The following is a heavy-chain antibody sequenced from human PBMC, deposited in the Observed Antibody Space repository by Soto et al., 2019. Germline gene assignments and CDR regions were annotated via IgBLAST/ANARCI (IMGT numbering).Heavy chain of an antibody. D-gene: IGHD2-21*02. Sequence: AETLCLTCSVYGGSFSVYYWSWIRQPPGEGLEWIGEINHSGSTNYNPSLKSRVTISVDTSKNQFSLKLSSVTAADTAVYYCARGSPQAYCGGDCRDAFDIWGQGKMVTVSS. CDR3: ARGSPQAYCGGDCRDAFDI. CDR1: GGSFSVYY. V-gene: IGHV4-34*01. J-gene: IGHJ3*02. CDR2: INHSGST.